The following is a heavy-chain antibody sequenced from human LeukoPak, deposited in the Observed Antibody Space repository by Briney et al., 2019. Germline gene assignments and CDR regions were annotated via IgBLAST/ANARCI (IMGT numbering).Heavy chain of an antibody. CDR2: ISAYNGNT. J-gene: IGHJ5*02. Sequence: ASVKVSCKASGYTFTSYGISWVRQAPGQGLEWMGWISAYNGNTNYAQKLQGRVTMTTDTSTSTAYMELRSLRSDDTAVYYCARDQYSGSYSGGYNWFDPWGQGTLVTVSS. D-gene: IGHD1-26*01. CDR3: ARDQYSGSYSGGYNWFDP. V-gene: IGHV1-18*01. CDR1: GYTFTSYG.